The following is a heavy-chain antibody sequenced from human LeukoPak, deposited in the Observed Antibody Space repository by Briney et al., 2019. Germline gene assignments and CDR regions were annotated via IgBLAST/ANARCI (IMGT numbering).Heavy chain of an antibody. CDR2: INTDGSST. CDR3: ARDLLASGILTGYYPFDY. V-gene: IGHV3-74*01. CDR1: GFTFSSYW. J-gene: IGHJ4*02. Sequence: GGSLRLSCAASGFTFSSYWMHWVRQAPGKGLVWVSRINTDGSSTSYADSVKGRFTISRDNAKNTLYLQMNSLRAEDTAVYYCARDLLASGILTGYYPFDYWGQGTLVTVSS. D-gene: IGHD3-9*01.